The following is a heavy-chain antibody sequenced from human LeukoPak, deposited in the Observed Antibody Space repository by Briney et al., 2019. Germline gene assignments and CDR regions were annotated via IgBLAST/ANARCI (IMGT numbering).Heavy chain of an antibody. V-gene: IGHV1-69*02. CDR1: GGTFSDYT. CDR2: IIPIVDIP. Sequence: SVKVSCKASGGTFSDYTINWVRQAPGQGLECMGRIIPIVDIPNYAQKFQGRVTITADKSTSTAYMELSSLRSEDTAVYYCASLPVDTSMVSDYWGQGTLVTVSS. D-gene: IGHD5-18*01. CDR3: ASLPVDTSMVSDY. J-gene: IGHJ4*02.